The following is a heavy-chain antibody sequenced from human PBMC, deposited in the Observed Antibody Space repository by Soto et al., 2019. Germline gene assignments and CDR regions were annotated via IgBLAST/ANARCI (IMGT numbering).Heavy chain of an antibody. Sequence: GGSLRLSCAASGFTFDDYAMHWVRQAPGKGLEWVSGISWNSGSTYYADSVKGRFTISRDNSKNTLYLQMNSLRAEDTAVYYCAISSSMTWGRGTLVTVSS. CDR3: AISSSMT. J-gene: IGHJ5*02. D-gene: IGHD3-22*01. CDR1: GFTFDDYA. V-gene: IGHV3-23*01. CDR2: ISWNSGST.